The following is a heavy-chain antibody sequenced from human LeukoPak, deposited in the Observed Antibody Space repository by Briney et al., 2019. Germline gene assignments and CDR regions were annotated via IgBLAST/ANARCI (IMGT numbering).Heavy chain of an antibody. Sequence: PGGSLRLSCAASGFTVGSTYISWVRQAPGKGLEWVSVIYSGGSTKYADSVKARFTISRDNSKNTVYLQMNNLRAEDTAVYYCAKNYGDYEDVFDYWGQGTLVTVSS. CDR2: IYSGGST. CDR3: AKNYGDYEDVFDY. J-gene: IGHJ4*02. D-gene: IGHD4-17*01. V-gene: IGHV3-53*01. CDR1: GFTVGSTY.